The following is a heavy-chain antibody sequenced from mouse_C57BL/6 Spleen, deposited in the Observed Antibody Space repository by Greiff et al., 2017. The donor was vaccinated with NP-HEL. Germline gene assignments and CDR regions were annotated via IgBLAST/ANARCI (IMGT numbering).Heavy chain of an antibody. D-gene: IGHD2-4*01. CDR1: GYAFSSSW. CDR3: ASPYDYAPFAY. Sequence: QVQLKQSGPELVKPGASVKISCKASGYAFSSSWMNWVKQRPGKGLEWIGRIYPGDGDTNYNGKFKGKATLTADKSSSTAYMQLSSLTSEDSAVYVCASPYDYAPFAYWGQGTLVTVSA. V-gene: IGHV1-82*01. J-gene: IGHJ3*01. CDR2: IYPGDGDT.